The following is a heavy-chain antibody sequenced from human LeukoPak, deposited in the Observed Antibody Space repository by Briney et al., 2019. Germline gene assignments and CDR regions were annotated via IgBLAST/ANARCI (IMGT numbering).Heavy chain of an antibody. D-gene: IGHD4-17*01. V-gene: IGHV3-48*04. CDR1: GFTFSSYS. CDR2: ISSSGSTI. Sequence: GGSLRLSCAASGFTFSSYSMNWVRQAPGKGLEWVSYISSSGSTIYYADSVKGRFTISRDNAKNSLYLQMNSLRAEDTAVYYCARAHYGDYVGYWGQGTLVTVSS. CDR3: ARAHYGDYVGY. J-gene: IGHJ4*02.